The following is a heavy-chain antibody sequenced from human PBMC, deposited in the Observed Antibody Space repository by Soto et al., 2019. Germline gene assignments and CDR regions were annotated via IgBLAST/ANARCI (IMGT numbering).Heavy chain of an antibody. J-gene: IGHJ4*02. Sequence: GSLRLSCAASGFTVSSNYMSWVRQAPGKGLEWVSVIYSGGSTYYADSVKGRFTTSRDSSKNTLYLQMNSLRPGDTALYYCARDRGAVAAYFFDYWGQGALVTVSS. CDR2: IYSGGST. CDR1: GFTVSSNY. CDR3: ARDRGAVAAYFFDY. V-gene: IGHV3-53*05. D-gene: IGHD6-19*01.